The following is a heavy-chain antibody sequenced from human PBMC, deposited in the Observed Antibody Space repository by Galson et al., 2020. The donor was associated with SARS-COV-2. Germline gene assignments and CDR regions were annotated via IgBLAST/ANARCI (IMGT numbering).Heavy chain of an antibody. CDR2: ISYDGSNK. CDR3: ARDLYGDSIHYYYYYGMDV. D-gene: IGHD4-17*01. CDR1: GFTFSSYA. Sequence: TGGSLRLSCAASGFTFSSYAMHWVRQAPGKGLEWVAVISYDGSNKYYADSVKGRFTISRDNSKNTLYLQMNSLRAEDTAVYYCARDLYGDSIHYYYYYGMDVWGQGTTVTVSS. V-gene: IGHV3-30-3*01. J-gene: IGHJ6*02.